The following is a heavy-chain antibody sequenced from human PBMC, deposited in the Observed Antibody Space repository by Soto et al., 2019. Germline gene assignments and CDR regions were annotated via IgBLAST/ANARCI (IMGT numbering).Heavy chain of an antibody. CDR1: SGSISVTNFF. D-gene: IGHD1-20*01. V-gene: IGHV4-39*01. J-gene: IGHJ4*02. Sequence: SETLSLTCTVCSGSISVTNFFWGWVHQPPGKGLEWIGNVDYSGTAYFSPSLATRVTFHVDTSKNQFSLTLYSVTAADTAVYYCARITGRHLDYWGQGILVTVSS. CDR2: VDYSGTA. CDR3: ARITGRHLDY.